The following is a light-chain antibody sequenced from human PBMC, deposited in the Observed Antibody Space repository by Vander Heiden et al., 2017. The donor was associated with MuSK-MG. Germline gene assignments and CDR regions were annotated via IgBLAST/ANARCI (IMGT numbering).Light chain of an antibody. CDR3: QPRSNWPVT. J-gene: IGKJ4*01. Sequence: EIVLTQSPATLSLSPGERATLSCRASQSVSSYVAWYQQKPGQAPRLLIFDASNRRPGIPARFSGSGSGTDFTLTISSLEPEDFAVYYCQPRSNWPVTFGGGTKVXIK. CDR1: QSVSSY. CDR2: DAS. V-gene: IGKV3-11*01.